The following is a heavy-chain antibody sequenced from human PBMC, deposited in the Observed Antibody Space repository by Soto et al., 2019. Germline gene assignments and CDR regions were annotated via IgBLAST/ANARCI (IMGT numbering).Heavy chain of an antibody. CDR3: ARVDSRGSSYAFDY. J-gene: IGHJ4*02. D-gene: IGHD3-22*01. CDR1: GGTFSSYA. V-gene: IGHV1-69*13. CDR2: IIPIFGTA. Sequence: AVKLSCKASGGTFSSYAISWVRQAPGQGLEWMGGIIPIFGTANYAQKFQGRVTITADESTSTAYMELSSLRSEDTAVYYCARVDSRGSSYAFDYRGPATLLTVSS.